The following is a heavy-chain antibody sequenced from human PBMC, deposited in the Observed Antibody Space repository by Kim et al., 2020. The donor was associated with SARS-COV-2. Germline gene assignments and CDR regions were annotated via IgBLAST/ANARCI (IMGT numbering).Heavy chain of an antibody. J-gene: IGHJ3*02. CDR3: ARGTKWVAAPRRVAFDI. V-gene: IGHV4-34*01. Sequence: LKSRVTISVDTSKNQFSLKLSSVTAADTAVYYCARGTKWVAAPRRVAFDIWGQGTMVTVSS. D-gene: IGHD6-6*01.